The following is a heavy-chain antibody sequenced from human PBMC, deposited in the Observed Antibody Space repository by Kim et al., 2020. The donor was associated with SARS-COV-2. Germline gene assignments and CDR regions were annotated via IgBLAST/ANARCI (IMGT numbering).Heavy chain of an antibody. V-gene: IGHV3-11*01. J-gene: IGHJ4*02. D-gene: IGHD3-22*01. CDR3: ARGDYYDSSGYCYY. Sequence: AGSVKGRFTISRDNDKKSLYLQMNSLRAEDTAVYYCARGDYYDSSGYCYYWGQGTLVTVSS.